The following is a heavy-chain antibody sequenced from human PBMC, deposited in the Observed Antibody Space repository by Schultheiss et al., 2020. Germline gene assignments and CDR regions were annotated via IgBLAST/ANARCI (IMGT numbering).Heavy chain of an antibody. D-gene: IGHD6-6*01. CDR1: GFRFKRYG. V-gene: IGHV3-30*03. Sequence: GGSLRLSCAASGFRFKRYGMHWVRQAPGKGLEWVAVISYDGSNKYYADSVKGRFTISRDNSKNTLYLQMNSLRAEDTAVYYSTTTLEYSSSYGTHFDYWGQGTLVTVSS. J-gene: IGHJ4*02. CDR3: TTTLEYSSSYGTHFDY. CDR2: ISYDGSNK.